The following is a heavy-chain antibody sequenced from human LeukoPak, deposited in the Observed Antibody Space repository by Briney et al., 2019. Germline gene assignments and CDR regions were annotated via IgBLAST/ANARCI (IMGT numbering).Heavy chain of an antibody. D-gene: IGHD4-17*01. CDR3: AYIDWQVGYGDYEHWFDP. CDR2: ISQSGVT. CDR1: DYSISSGYY. J-gene: IGHJ5*02. Sequence: PSETLSLTCTVSDYSISSGYYWGWIRQPPGKGLEWIGSISQSGVTYNNPSLKSRVTISLDTSKNQLSLKLSSVTAADTAVYYCAYIDWQVGYGDYEHWFDPWGQGTLVTVSS. V-gene: IGHV4-38-2*02.